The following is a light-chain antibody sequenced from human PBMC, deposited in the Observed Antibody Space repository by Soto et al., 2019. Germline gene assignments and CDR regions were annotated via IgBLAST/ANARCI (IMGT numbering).Light chain of an antibody. CDR3: ASWDDNLNGGV. CDR1: SSNIGTYT. V-gene: IGLV1-44*01. Sequence: QSFLTQPPSASGTPGQRVTISCSGTSSNIGTYTVNWYQQLPGTAPKLLIYTDYQRPSGVPDRFSGSKSGTSASLAINGLHSEDEADYYCASWDDNLNGGVFGGGTKVTVL. CDR2: TDY. J-gene: IGLJ3*02.